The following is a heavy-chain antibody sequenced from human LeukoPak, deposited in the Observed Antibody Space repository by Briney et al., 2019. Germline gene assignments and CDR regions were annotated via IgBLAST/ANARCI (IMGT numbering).Heavy chain of an antibody. CDR3: ARGRRAVAGKGWGYYYYYMDV. CDR1: GGSFSGYY. Sequence: SETLSLTCAVYGGSFSGYYWSWIRQPPGKGLEWIGEINHSGSTNYNPSLTSRVTISVDTSKNQFSLKLSSVTAADTAVYYCARGRRAVAGKGWGYYYYYMDVWGKGTTVTVSS. V-gene: IGHV4-34*01. J-gene: IGHJ6*03. D-gene: IGHD6-19*01. CDR2: INHSGST.